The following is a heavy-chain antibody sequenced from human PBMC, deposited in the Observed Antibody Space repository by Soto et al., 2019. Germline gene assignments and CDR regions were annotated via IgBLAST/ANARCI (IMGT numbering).Heavy chain of an antibody. CDR1: GGSISIGGYS. D-gene: IGHD3-10*01. Sequence: SETLSLTCAVSGGSISIGGYSWSCIRQPPGKGLEWIGYIYHSGSTYYNPSLKSRVTISVDRSKNQFSLKLSSVTAADTAVYYCARGIMVRGVEFDYWGQGTLVTVSS. J-gene: IGHJ4*02. V-gene: IGHV4-30-2*01. CDR3: ARGIMVRGVEFDY. CDR2: IYHSGST.